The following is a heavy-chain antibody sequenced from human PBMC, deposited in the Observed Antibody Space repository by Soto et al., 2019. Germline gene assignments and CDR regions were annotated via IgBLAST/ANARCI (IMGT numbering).Heavy chain of an antibody. Sequence: HPGGSLRLSCAASGFTFSSFGMHWVRQAQGKGLEWVSLIWYDGSKKSYGDSVKGRFTISRDNSRNTVYLQMNSLRADDTAVYYCARDASYYSLWSGYYPSRNGMDVWGQGTTVTVSS. CDR1: GFTFSSFG. CDR3: ARDASYYSLWSGYYPSRNGMDV. D-gene: IGHD3-3*01. CDR2: IWYDGSKK. J-gene: IGHJ6*02. V-gene: IGHV3-33*01.